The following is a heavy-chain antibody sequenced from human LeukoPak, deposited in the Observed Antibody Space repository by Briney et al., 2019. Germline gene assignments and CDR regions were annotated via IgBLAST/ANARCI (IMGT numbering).Heavy chain of an antibody. CDR1: GFTFSSYV. CDR3: AKDPNASGNYVNYYMDV. Sequence: GGSLRLSCAASGFTFSSYVMHWVRQAPGKGLEWVSAISGNGRSTCYADSVKGRFTISRDSSKNTLYLQMNSLRAEDTAIYFCAKDPNASGNYVNYYMDVWGKGTTVTVSS. D-gene: IGHD3-10*01. J-gene: IGHJ6*03. V-gene: IGHV3-23*01. CDR2: ISGNGRST.